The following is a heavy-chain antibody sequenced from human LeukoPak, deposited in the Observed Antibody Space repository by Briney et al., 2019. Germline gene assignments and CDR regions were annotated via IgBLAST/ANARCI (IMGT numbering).Heavy chain of an antibody. J-gene: IGHJ4*02. CDR3: AKSERAVAGNTGDY. CDR1: GFTFSSYW. D-gene: IGHD6-19*01. CDR2: IKQDGSEK. V-gene: IGHV3-7*03. Sequence: PGGSLRLSCAASGFTFSSYWMSWVRQAPGKGLEWVANIKQDGSEKYYVDSVKGRFTISRDNAKNSLYLQMSSLRAEDTAVYYCAKSERAVAGNTGDYWGQGTLVTVSS.